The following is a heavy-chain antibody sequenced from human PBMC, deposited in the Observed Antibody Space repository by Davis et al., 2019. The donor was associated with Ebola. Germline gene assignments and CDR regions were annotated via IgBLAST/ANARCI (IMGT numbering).Heavy chain of an antibody. V-gene: IGHV4-34*01. CDR1: GGSLRGHY. CDR2: INHSGTT. J-gene: IGHJ3*02. D-gene: IGHD1-26*01. Sequence: SETLSPTCAVYGGSLRGHYWSWFRQLPGKGLEWIGEINHSGTTNYDPSLKSRVTISVDTSKNQFSLKVTSVTAADTAVYYCARPWYSGTYYDAYDIWGQGTMVAVSS. CDR3: ARPWYSGTYYDAYDI.